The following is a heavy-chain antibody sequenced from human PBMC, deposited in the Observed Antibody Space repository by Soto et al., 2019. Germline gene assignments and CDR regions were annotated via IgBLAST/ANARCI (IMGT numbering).Heavy chain of an antibody. CDR3: ARDIVVVVAATHNDAFDI. V-gene: IGHV1-3*01. Sequence: QVQLVQSGAEVKKPGASVKVSCKASGYTFTSYAMHWVRQAPGQRLEWMGWINAGNGNTKYSQKFQGRVTITRDTSASTAYMELSRLRSEDTAVYYCARDIVVVVAATHNDAFDIWGQGTMVTVSS. D-gene: IGHD2-15*01. J-gene: IGHJ3*02. CDR2: INAGNGNT. CDR1: GYTFTSYA.